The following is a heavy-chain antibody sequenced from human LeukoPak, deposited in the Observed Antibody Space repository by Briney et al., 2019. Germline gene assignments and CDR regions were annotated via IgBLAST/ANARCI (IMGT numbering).Heavy chain of an antibody. D-gene: IGHD3-16*01. CDR1: RGSTRNDY. CDR3: ARHRPGERRFDP. J-gene: IGHJ5*02. V-gene: IGHV4-59*08. Sequence: ETLSATCAVSRGSTRNDYCSWSRHPPGKELEWRAYINYRVTTNYNPSPHTPVTISVDTSQNLFSLKFPSVSAADTAVYYCARHRPGERRFDPWGQGNLVPVFS. CDR2: INYRVTT.